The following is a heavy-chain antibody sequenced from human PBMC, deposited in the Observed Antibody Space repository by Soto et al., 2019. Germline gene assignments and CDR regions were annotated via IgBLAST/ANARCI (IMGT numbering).Heavy chain of an antibody. D-gene: IGHD4-17*01. J-gene: IGHJ4*02. CDR1: GATISSRGFY. Sequence: QGQLQESGPGLVKPSQTLSLTCPVSGATISSRGFYWTRIRQLPGKGLEWIGYISYSGSTNYSPSLKSRRNISIDTSDNHFSLKLTSVTAADTAVYYCARQSTVTGNYYFDSWGQGTLVTVAT. CDR2: ISYSGST. V-gene: IGHV4-31*03. CDR3: ARQSTVTGNYYFDS.